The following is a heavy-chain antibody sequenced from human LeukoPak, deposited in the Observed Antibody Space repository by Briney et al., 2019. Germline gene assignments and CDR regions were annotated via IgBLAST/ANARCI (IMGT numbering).Heavy chain of an antibody. V-gene: IGHV4-59*08. CDR3: VRQRLAAAGLIFDD. Sequence: SETLSLTCSVSGDSISSYYWSWIRQPPGKGLEWIGYIYYTGKTAYNPSLKSRVTISVQTSKNQFSLNLSSVTAADTAVYYCVRQRLAAAGLIFDDWGQGTLVTVSS. CDR1: GDSISSYY. CDR2: IYYTGKT. J-gene: IGHJ4*02. D-gene: IGHD6-13*01.